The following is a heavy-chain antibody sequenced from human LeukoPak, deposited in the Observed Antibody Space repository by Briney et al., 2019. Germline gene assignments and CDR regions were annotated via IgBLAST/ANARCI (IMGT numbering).Heavy chain of an antibody. V-gene: IGHV3-49*03. CDR1: GFTFGDYA. CDR3: TRGGYYDSSGYYYCDP. D-gene: IGHD3-22*01. Sequence: GRSLRLSCTASGFTFGDYAMSWFCQAPGKGLEWVGFIRSKAYGGTTEYAASVKGRFTISRDDSKSIAYLQMNSLKTEDTAVYYCTRGGYYDSSGYYYCDPWGQGTLVTVSS. J-gene: IGHJ5*02. CDR2: IRSKAYGGTT.